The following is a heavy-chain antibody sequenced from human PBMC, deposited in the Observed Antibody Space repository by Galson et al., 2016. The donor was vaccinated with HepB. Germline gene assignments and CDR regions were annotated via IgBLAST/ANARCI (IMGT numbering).Heavy chain of an antibody. CDR2: IYYSGST. V-gene: IGHV4-31*11. CDR1: GASISSGGYY. D-gene: IGHD4-17*01. Sequence: TLSLTCGVSGASISSGGYYWNWIRQHPGKGLEWIGYIYYSGSTYYNPSLKSRVTISADTSKNQFSLKLSSVTAADTAVYYCARVDYGDSSYNWFDSWGQGTLVTVSS. J-gene: IGHJ5*01. CDR3: ARVDYGDSSYNWFDS.